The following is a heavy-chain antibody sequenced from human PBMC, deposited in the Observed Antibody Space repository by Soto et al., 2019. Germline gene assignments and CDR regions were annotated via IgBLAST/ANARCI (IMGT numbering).Heavy chain of an antibody. D-gene: IGHD5-18*01. CDR3: AKGGIRGYRYAHDAFDI. J-gene: IGHJ3*02. V-gene: IGHV3-23*01. CDR2: ISGSGGST. CDR1: GFTFSSYA. Sequence: PGGSLRLSCAASGFTFSSYAMSWVRQAPGKGLEWVSAISGSGGSTYYADSVKGRFTISRDNSKNTLYLQMNSLRAEDTAVYYCAKGGIRGYRYAHDAFDIWGQGTIVTVSS.